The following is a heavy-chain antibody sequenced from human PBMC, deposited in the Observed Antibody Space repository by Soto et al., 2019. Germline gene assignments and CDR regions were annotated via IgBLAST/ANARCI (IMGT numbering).Heavy chain of an antibody. CDR2: VYHSGTT. Sequence: QLQLQESGSGLVKPSQTLSLTCTVSGGSISSGGYSWSWIRQPPGKGLEWIGYVYHSGTTYYKPSLKSRVTISVDRSKNQFSLKLSSVTAADTAVYYCAGGSSYGSGSYYFDPWCQGTLVTVSS. V-gene: IGHV4-30-2*01. CDR1: GGSISSGGYS. CDR3: AGGSSYGSGSYYFDP. D-gene: IGHD3-10*01. J-gene: IGHJ5*02.